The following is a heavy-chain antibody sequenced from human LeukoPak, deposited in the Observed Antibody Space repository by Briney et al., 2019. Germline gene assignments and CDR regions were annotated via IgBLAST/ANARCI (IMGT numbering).Heavy chain of an antibody. CDR2: ISSSSSYI. D-gene: IGHD3-3*01. CDR3: ARAISYDFWSGYYHAPGY. V-gene: IGHV3-21*04. Sequence: GGSLRLSCAASGFTFSSYSMNWVRQAPGKGLEWVSSISSSSSYIYYADSVKGRFTISRDNAKNSLYLQMNSLRAEDTAVYYCARAISYDFWSGYYHAPGYWGQGTVVTVSS. J-gene: IGHJ4*02. CDR1: GFTFSSYS.